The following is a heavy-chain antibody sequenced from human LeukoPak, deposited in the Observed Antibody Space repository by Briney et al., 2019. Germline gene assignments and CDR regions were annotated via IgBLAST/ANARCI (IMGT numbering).Heavy chain of an antibody. V-gene: IGHV3-23*01. CDR2: ISGSGGST. Sequence: GGSLRLSCAASGFTFSSYAMSWARQAPGKGLEWVSAISGSGGSTYYADSVKGRFTISRDNSKNTLYLQMNSLRAEDTAVYYCAKRPFVVVPADRAYYFDYWGQGTLVTVSS. J-gene: IGHJ4*02. D-gene: IGHD2-2*01. CDR3: AKRPFVVVPADRAYYFDY. CDR1: GFTFSSYA.